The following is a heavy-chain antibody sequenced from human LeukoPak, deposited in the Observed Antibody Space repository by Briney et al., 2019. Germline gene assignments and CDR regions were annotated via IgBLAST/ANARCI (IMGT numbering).Heavy chain of an antibody. Sequence: GGSLRLSCAASGFTFSSYEMNWVRQAPGKGLEWVSSISSSSSYIYYADSVKGRFTISRDNAKNSLYLQMNSLRAEDTAVYYCARMNRAFGGVDYWGQGTLVTVSS. CDR1: GFTFSSYE. J-gene: IGHJ4*02. D-gene: IGHD3-16*01. V-gene: IGHV3-21*01. CDR3: ARMNRAFGGVDY. CDR2: ISSSSSYI.